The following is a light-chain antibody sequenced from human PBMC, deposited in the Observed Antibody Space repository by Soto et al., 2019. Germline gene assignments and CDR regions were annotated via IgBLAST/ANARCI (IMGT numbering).Light chain of an antibody. CDR2: GNS. Sequence: QAVVTQPPSVSGAPGQRVTISCTGSSSNIGAGYDVHWYQQLPGTAPKLLIYGNSNRPSGVPDRFSGSKSGTSASLAITGLQAEDEADYSCQSYDSSLSGWVFGGGTKLTAL. CDR1: SSNIGAGYD. J-gene: IGLJ3*02. CDR3: QSYDSSLSGWV. V-gene: IGLV1-40*01.